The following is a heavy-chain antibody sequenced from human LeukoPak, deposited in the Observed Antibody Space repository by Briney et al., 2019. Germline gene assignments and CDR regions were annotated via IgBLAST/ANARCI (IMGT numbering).Heavy chain of an antibody. J-gene: IGHJ4*02. CDR3: ARDPANNHFGY. D-gene: IGHD1/OR15-1a*01. V-gene: IGHV6-1*01. CDR2: TYYTSTWYN. CDR1: GDSVSSNSAA. Sequence: SQTLSLTCAISGDSVSSNSAAWNRIRQSPSRGLEWHGTTYYTSTWYNDYAVSVKSRITITPDTCTKQSSLPLNSVTPEDTGVYYCARDPANNHFGYWGQGTLVTVSS.